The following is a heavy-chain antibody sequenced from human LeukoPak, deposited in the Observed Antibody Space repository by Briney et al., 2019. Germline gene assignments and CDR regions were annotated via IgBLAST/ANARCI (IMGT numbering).Heavy chain of an antibody. D-gene: IGHD2-15*01. CDR3: TGPAALDN. J-gene: IGHJ4*02. V-gene: IGHV3-49*04. CDR2: IRSKAYGGTT. CDR1: GFTFGDYA. Sequence: GGSLRLSCTASGFTFGDYAMSWVRQAPGKGLEWVGFIRSKAYGGTTEYAASVKGRFTISRDDSKSIAYLQMNSLKTEDTAVYYCTGPAALDNWGQGALVTVSS.